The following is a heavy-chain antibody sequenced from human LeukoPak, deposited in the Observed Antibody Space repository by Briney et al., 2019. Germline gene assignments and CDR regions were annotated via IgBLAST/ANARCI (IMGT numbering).Heavy chain of an antibody. CDR2: VSGSGDAT. CDR1: GFTFSSFA. D-gene: IGHD3-22*01. Sequence: GGSLRLSCTASGFTFSSFAMHWVRQAPGKGLEWVSGVSGSGDATYYADSVRGRFTVSRDNSKNTLYLQMSSLRAEDTALYFCARVLSIGFHYDYWGPGTLVTVSS. CDR3: ARVLSIGFHYDY. J-gene: IGHJ4*02. V-gene: IGHV3-23*01.